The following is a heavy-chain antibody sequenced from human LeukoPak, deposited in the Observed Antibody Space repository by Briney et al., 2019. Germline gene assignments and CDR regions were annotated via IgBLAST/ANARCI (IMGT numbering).Heavy chain of an antibody. Sequence: SETLSLTCTVSGGSISSYYWNWIRQPPGKGLEWIGYIYYSGSTYYNPSLKSRVTISVDTSKNQLSLKLSSVTAADTAVYYCARDSAYCSGGTCLRVFDYWGQGTLVTVSS. D-gene: IGHD2-15*01. CDR1: GGSISSYY. CDR3: ARDSAYCSGGTCLRVFDY. CDR2: IYYSGST. V-gene: IGHV4-59*01. J-gene: IGHJ4*02.